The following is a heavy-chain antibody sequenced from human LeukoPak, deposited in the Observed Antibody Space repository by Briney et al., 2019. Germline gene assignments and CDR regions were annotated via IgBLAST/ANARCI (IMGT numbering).Heavy chain of an antibody. CDR3: ARVTIPAAGHAFDI. J-gene: IGHJ3*02. D-gene: IGHD6-13*01. Sequence: PSQTLSLTCTVPDGSISSNSYYWSWIRQPAGKGLEWIGRIYSSGRTNYNPSLKSRVTISIDTSRDQFSLKLTSVTAADTAVYYCARVTIPAAGHAFDIWGQGTMVTVSS. V-gene: IGHV4-61*02. CDR1: DGSISSNSYY. CDR2: IYSSGRT.